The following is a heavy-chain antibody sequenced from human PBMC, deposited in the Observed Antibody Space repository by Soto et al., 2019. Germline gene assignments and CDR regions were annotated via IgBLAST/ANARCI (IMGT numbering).Heavy chain of an antibody. V-gene: IGHV4-30-2*01. D-gene: IGHD3-3*01. CDR2: IYHRGIT. J-gene: IGHJ3*02. Sequence: SETLSLTCAVSGGSISSGGYSWSWIRQPPGKGLEWIGYIYHRGITYYNPSLKSRVTILLGTSKNQISLNLSSVTAADTAVYYCARDREYSFGLTYDIWGQGTMVTVSS. CDR3: ARDREYSFGLTYDI. CDR1: GGSISSGGYS.